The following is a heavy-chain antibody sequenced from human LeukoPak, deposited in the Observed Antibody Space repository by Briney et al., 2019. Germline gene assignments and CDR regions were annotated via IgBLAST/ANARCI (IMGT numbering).Heavy chain of an antibody. J-gene: IGHJ3*02. CDR1: GGSISSYY. Sequence: SETLSLTCTVSGGSISSYYWSWIRQPPGKGPEWVGYIYYSGSTNYNPSLKSRVTISVDTSKNQFSLKLSSVTAADTAVYYCARHNWNYIAFDIWGQGTMVTVSS. CDR3: ARHNWNYIAFDI. CDR2: IYYSGST. V-gene: IGHV4-59*01. D-gene: IGHD1-7*01.